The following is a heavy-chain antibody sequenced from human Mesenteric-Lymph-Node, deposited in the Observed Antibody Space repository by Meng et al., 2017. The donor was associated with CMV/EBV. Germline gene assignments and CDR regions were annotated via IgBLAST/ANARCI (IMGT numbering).Heavy chain of an antibody. D-gene: IGHD3-3*01. J-gene: IGHJ6*02. CDR1: GFTFSNYW. CDR2: INSDGSST. CDR3: AKEYDFWSGYLAQYGMDV. V-gene: IGHV3-74*01. Sequence: GGSLRLSCAASGFTFSNYWMHWVRQAPGKGLVWVSDINSDGSSTFYADPVNGRFTISRDNAENTLYLQMHSLRAEDTAVYFCAKEYDFWSGYLAQYGMDVWGQGTTVTVSS.